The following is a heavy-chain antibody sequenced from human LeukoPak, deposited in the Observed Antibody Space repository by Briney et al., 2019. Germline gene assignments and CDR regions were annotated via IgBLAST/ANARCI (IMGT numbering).Heavy chain of an antibody. D-gene: IGHD3-22*01. CDR1: GYTFTGYY. V-gene: IGHV1-69*02. CDR3: ARPRGNYDSSGYYGDY. CDR2: IIPILGIA. J-gene: IGHJ4*02. Sequence: SVKVSCKASGYTFTGYYMHWVRQAPGQGLEWMGRIIPILGIANYAQKFQGRVTITADKSTSTAYMELSSLRSEDTAVYYCARPRGNYDSSGYYGDYWGQGTLVTVSS.